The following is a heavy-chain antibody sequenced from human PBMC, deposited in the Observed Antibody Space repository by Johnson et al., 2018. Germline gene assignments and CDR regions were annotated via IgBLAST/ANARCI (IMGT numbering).Heavy chain of an antibody. Sequence: VQLVQSGGGLVQPGRSLRLSCAASGFIFDEYAMHWVRQAPGKGLEGVSGISRNSGNIAYADSVKGRFTISRDNAKNSLYLKMNSLIAEDTVLYYCAKDQGSTMIPPDALDIWGQGTMVTVSS. V-gene: IGHV3-9*01. J-gene: IGHJ3*02. CDR1: GFIFDEYA. CDR2: ISRNSGNI. D-gene: IGHD3-22*01. CDR3: AKDQGSTMIPPDALDI.